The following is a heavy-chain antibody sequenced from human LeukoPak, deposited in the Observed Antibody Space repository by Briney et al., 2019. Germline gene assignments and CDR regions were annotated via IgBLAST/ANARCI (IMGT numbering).Heavy chain of an antibody. CDR3: TRVGTSGYTDDY. Sequence: GGSLRVSCAASGFDFSIYSINWGRQAPGKGLEWISYISSTSRNIYFADSVKGRFTISRDNAQNSVSLQMNSLRAEDTAVYFCTRVGTSGYTDDYWGQGTLVTVSS. CDR2: ISSTSRNI. CDR1: GFDFSIYS. J-gene: IGHJ4*02. V-gene: IGHV3-48*04. D-gene: IGHD3-22*01.